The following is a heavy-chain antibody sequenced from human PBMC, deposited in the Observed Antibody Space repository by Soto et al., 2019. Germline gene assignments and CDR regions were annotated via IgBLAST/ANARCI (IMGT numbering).Heavy chain of an antibody. J-gene: IGHJ4*02. CDR3: ARAANYCSGGSCYPADYFDY. V-gene: IGHV3-48*02. D-gene: IGHD2-15*01. CDR1: GFTFSSYS. Sequence: GGSLRLSCAASGFTFSSYSMNWVRQAPGKGLEWVSYISSSSSTIYYADSVKGRFTISRDNAKSSLYLQMNSLRDEDTAVYYCARAANYCSGGSCYPADYFDYWGQGTLVTVSS. CDR2: ISSSSSTI.